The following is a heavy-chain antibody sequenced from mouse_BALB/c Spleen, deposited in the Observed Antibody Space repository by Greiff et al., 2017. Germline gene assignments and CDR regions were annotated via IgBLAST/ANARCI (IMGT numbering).Heavy chain of an antibody. CDR2: INPSSGYT. Sequence: VQLQQSGAELARPGASVKMSCKASGYTFTSYTMHWVKQRPGQGLEWIGYINPSSGYTNYNQKFKDKATLTADKSSSTAYMQLSSLTSEDSAVYYCARSTMISPFAYWGQGTLVTVSA. CDR3: ARSTMISPFAY. V-gene: IGHV1-4*01. D-gene: IGHD2-4*01. CDR1: GYTFTSYT. J-gene: IGHJ3*01.